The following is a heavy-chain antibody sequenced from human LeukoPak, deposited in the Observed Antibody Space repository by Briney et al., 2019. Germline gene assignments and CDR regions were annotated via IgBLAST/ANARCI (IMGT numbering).Heavy chain of an antibody. D-gene: IGHD3-22*01. CDR3: ASEVYYDSGLVYYYGMDV. Sequence: GGSLRLSCAASGFTFSSYWMSWVRQAPGKGLEWVAVISYDGSNKYYADSVKGRFTISRDNSKNTLYLQMNSLRAEDTAVYYCASEVYYDSGLVYYYGMDVWGQGTTVTVSS. CDR2: ISYDGSNK. J-gene: IGHJ6*02. CDR1: GFTFSSYW. V-gene: IGHV3-30-3*01.